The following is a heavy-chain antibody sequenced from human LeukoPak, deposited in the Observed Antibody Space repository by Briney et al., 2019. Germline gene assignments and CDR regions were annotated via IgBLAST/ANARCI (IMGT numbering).Heavy chain of an antibody. CDR2: IILIFGTA. V-gene: IGHV1-69*01. CDR1: GGTFSSYA. D-gene: IGHD3-10*01. J-gene: IGHJ6*04. CDR3: ARDDRRKVRGVIYYYYGMDV. Sequence: SVKVSFTSSGGTFSSYAMSWVRQPPAQGHERMGGIILIFGTANYAQKFQGRVTITADESTSTAYMELSSLRSEDTAVYYCARDDRRKVRGVIYYYYGMDVWGKGTTVTVSS.